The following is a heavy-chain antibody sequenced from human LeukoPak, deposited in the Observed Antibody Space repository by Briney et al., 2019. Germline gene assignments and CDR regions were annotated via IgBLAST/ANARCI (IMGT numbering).Heavy chain of an antibody. CDR2: FDPEDGET. D-gene: IGHD6-13*01. CDR3: ATDGSSSWYMNYFDY. CDR1: GYTLTELS. J-gene: IGHJ4*02. Sequence: ASVKVSCKVSGYTLTELSMHWVRQAPGKGLEWMGGFDPEDGETIYAQKFQGRVTMTEDTSTDTAYMELSSLRSEDTAVYYCATDGSSSWYMNYFDYWGQGTLVTVSS. V-gene: IGHV1-24*01.